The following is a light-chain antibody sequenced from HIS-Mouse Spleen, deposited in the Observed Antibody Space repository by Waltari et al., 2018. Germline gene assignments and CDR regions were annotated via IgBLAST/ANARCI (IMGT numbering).Light chain of an antibody. V-gene: IGLV2-11*01. CDR2: DVS. CDR1: ISDVGGYNY. Sequence: QSALTQPRSVSGSPGQSVTISCTGTISDVGGYNYVSCYQQHPGKAPKLMIYDVSKRPSGVPDRFSGSKSGNTASLTISGLQAEDEADYYCCSYAGSYTFVFGGGTKLTVL. J-gene: IGLJ3*02. CDR3: CSYAGSYTFV.